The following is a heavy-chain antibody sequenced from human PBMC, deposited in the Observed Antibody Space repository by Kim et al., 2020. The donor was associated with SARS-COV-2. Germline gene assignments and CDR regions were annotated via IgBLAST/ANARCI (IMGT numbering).Heavy chain of an antibody. J-gene: IGHJ4*02. CDR1: GFTFSSYA. V-gene: IGHV3-23*01. CDR2: ISGSGGST. Sequence: GGSLRLSCAASGFTFSSYAMSWVRQAPGKGLEWVSAISGSGGSTYYADSVKGRFTISRDNSKNTLYLQMNSLRAEDTAVYYCAKTRYYDSSGYIFDYWGQGTLVTVSS. CDR3: AKTRYYDSSGYIFDY. D-gene: IGHD3-22*01.